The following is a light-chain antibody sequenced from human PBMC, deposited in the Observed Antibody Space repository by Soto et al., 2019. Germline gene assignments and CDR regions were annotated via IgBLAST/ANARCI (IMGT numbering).Light chain of an antibody. Sequence: EIVLTQSPGTLSLSPGDRATLSCRASQSVSSSYLAWFQQKPGQAPRLLLYGASGRATGIPDRFSGSGSGTDFTLTISSLEPEDFAVDYCQQYGSSPAITFGGGTKVEIK. CDR1: QSVSSSY. J-gene: IGKJ4*01. CDR3: QQYGSSPAIT. CDR2: GAS. V-gene: IGKV3-20*01.